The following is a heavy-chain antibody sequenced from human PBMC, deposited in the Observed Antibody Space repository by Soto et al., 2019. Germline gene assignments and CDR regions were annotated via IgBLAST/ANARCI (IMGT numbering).Heavy chain of an antibody. CDR1: GGSISTYY. CDR2: IYYSGST. Sequence: SETLSLTCTVSGGSISTYYWSWIRQPPGKGLEWIGSIYYSGSTYYNPSLKSRVTISVDTSKNQFSLKLSSVTAADTAVYYRARSEATALDYWGQGTLVTVSS. D-gene: IGHD1-26*01. V-gene: IGHV4-39*07. J-gene: IGHJ4*02. CDR3: ARSEATALDY.